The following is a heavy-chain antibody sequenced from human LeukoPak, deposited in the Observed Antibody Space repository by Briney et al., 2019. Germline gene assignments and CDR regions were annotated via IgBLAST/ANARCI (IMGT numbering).Heavy chain of an antibody. CDR2: ISSSGSTI. V-gene: IGHV3-11*04. J-gene: IGHJ4*02. CDR1: GGSISSYY. Sequence: LSLTCTVSGGSISSYYMSWIRQAPGKGLEWVSYISSSGSTIYYADSVKGRFTISRDNAKNSLYLQMNSLRAEDTAVYYCARGGRWDHHRFDYWGQGTLVTVSS. CDR3: ARGGRWDHHRFDY. D-gene: IGHD4-23*01.